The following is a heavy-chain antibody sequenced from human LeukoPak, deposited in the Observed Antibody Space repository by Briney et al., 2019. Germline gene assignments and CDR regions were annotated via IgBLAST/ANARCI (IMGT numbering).Heavy chain of an antibody. V-gene: IGHV1-69*04. CDR3: ARACDSAPLSLGY. Sequence: GASVKVSCKASGGTFSSYAISWVRQAPGQGLEWMGRIIPILGIANYAQKFQGRVTMTRDTSTSTVYMELSSLRSEDTAVYYCARACDSAPLSLGYWGQGTLVTVSS. CDR2: IIPILGIA. CDR1: GGTFSSYA. D-gene: IGHD2-21*01. J-gene: IGHJ4*02.